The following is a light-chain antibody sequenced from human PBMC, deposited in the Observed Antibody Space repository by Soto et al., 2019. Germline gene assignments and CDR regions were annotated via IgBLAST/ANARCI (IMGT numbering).Light chain of an antibody. Sequence: QSELTQPPSVSGAPGQRVTISCTGSSSNFGAGYDVHWYQQLPGTAPKLLIYGNSNRPSGVPDRFSGSKSGTSASLAITGLQAEDEADYYCQSYDSSLYVVFGGGTKLTVL. V-gene: IGLV1-40*01. J-gene: IGLJ2*01. CDR1: SSNFGAGYD. CDR3: QSYDSSLYVV. CDR2: GNS.